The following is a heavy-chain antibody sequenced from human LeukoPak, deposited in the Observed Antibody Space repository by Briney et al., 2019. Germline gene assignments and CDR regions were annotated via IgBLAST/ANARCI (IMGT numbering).Heavy chain of an antibody. D-gene: IGHD6-19*01. CDR1: GGSFSGYY. Sequence: SETLSLTCAVYGGSFSGYYWSWIRQPPGKGLEWIGEINHSGSTNYNPSLKSRVTISVDTSKNQFSLKLSSVTAADTAVYYCARGRSIAVAGTGQYYFDYWGQGTLVTVSS. J-gene: IGHJ4*02. CDR3: ARGRSIAVAGTGQYYFDY. CDR2: INHSGST. V-gene: IGHV4-34*01.